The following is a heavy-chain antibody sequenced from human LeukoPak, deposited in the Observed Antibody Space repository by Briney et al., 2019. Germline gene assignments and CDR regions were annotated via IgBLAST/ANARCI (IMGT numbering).Heavy chain of an antibody. J-gene: IGHJ4*02. CDR3: ARTGGPSDDY. V-gene: IGHV4-39*07. CDR1: GGSISSSSYY. D-gene: IGHD1-14*01. Sequence: SETLSLTCTVSGGSISSSSYYWGWIRQPPGKGLEWIGSIYYSGSTYYNPSLKSRVTISVDTSKNQFSLKLSSASAADTAVYYCARTGGPSDDYWGQGTLVTVSS. CDR2: IYYSGST.